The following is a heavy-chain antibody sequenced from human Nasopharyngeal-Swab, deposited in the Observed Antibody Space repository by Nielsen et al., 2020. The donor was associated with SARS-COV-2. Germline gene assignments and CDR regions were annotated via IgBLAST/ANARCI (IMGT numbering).Heavy chain of an antibody. J-gene: IGHJ6*02. CDR2: ISGSGGST. V-gene: IGHV3-23*01. CDR3: AKDDSSGHYYKTEEDYYYYGMDV. Sequence: GGSLRLSCAASGFTFSSYAMSWVRQAPGKGLEWVSAISGSGGSTYYADSVKGRFTISRDNSKNTLYLQMNSLRAEDTAVYYCAKDDSSGHYYKTEEDYYYYGMDVWGQGTTVTVSS. CDR1: GFTFSSYA. D-gene: IGHD3-22*01.